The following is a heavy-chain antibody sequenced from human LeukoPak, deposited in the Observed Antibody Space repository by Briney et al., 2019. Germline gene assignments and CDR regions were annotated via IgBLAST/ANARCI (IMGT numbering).Heavy chain of an antibody. Sequence: GGSLRLSCAASGLTFSSYAMHWVRQAPGKGLEWVAVISYDGSNKYYADSVKGRFTISRDNSKNTLYLQMNSLRAEDTAVYYCARVMTTTYFPYYYYGMDVWGQGTTVTVSS. J-gene: IGHJ6*02. V-gene: IGHV3-30-3*01. D-gene: IGHD4-17*01. CDR2: ISYDGSNK. CDR3: ARVMTTTYFPYYYYGMDV. CDR1: GLTFSSYA.